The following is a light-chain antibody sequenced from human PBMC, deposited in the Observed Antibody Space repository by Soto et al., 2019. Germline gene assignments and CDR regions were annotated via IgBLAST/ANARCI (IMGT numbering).Light chain of an antibody. Sequence: EIVLTQSPGTLSLSSGERATLSCRASQSVRSNYLSWYQQNPGQAPRRLLYGASSRATGIPDRFGGSGSGTDFPLAISRLEPEDFAVYYCQQYASSPLTFGGGTKVEIK. V-gene: IGKV3-20*01. CDR3: QQYASSPLT. J-gene: IGKJ4*01. CDR1: QSVRSNY. CDR2: GAS.